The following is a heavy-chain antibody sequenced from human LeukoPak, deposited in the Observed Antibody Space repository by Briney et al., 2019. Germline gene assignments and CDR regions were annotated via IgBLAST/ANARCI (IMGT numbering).Heavy chain of an antibody. V-gene: IGHV4-61*02. CDR3: ARDRDYYDMDV. CDR1: GGSISSGSYY. Sequence: SETLSLTCTVSGGSISSGSYYWSWIRQPAGKGLEWIGRIYTSGSTNYNPSLKSRVTISVDTSKNQFSLKLSSVTAADTPVYYCARDRDYYDMDVWGKGTTVTISS. CDR2: IYTSGST. J-gene: IGHJ6*03.